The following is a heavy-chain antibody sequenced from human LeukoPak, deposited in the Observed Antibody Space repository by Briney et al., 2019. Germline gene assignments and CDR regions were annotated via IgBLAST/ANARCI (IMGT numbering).Heavy chain of an antibody. D-gene: IGHD6-19*01. J-gene: IGHJ6*02. CDR3: ARVCPPDSSAFYCYYGMDV. V-gene: IGHV4-30-2*01. Sequence: PSETLSLTCTVSGGSISSGGYYWSWIRQPPGKGLEWIGYIYHSGSTYYNPSLKSRVTISVDTSKNQFSLKVSSVTAADTAVYYCARVCPPDSSAFYCYYGMDVWGQGTTVTVSS. CDR1: GGSISSGGYY. CDR2: IYHSGST.